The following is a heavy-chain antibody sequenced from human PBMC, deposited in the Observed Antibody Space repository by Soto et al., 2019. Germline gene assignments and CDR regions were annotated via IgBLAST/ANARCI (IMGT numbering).Heavy chain of an antibody. CDR3: VKVTTNYFDY. J-gene: IGHJ4*02. Sequence: QLQLQESGPGLVKPSETLSLTCTVSGGSISSSSYYWGWIRQPPGKGLELIGSIYYSGSTHYNPSLKSRVTISVDTSKNQFSLKLSSVTAADTAVYYCVKVTTNYFDYWGQGTLVTVSS. V-gene: IGHV4-39*01. CDR1: GGSISSSSYY. CDR2: IYYSGST. D-gene: IGHD4-17*01.